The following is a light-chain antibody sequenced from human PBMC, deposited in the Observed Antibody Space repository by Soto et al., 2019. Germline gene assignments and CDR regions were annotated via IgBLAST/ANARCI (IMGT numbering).Light chain of an antibody. V-gene: IGKV1-5*01. CDR2: DAS. J-gene: IGKJ1*01. CDR3: QQYNSYWT. CDR1: QSISSW. Sequence: DIQMTQSPSTLSASVGDGVTITFRASQSISSWLAWYQQKPGKAPKLLIYDASSLESGVPSRFSGSGSGTEFTLTISSLQPDDFATYYCQQYNSYWTFGQGTKGDIK.